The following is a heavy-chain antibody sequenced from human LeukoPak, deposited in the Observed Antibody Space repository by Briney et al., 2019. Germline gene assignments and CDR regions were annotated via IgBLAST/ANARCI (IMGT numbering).Heavy chain of an antibody. V-gene: IGHV4-31*03. CDR3: ARGNLVVPAAILGVGWFDP. D-gene: IGHD2-2*01. CDR2: IYYSGST. J-gene: IGHJ5*02. Sequence: SQTLSLTCTVSGGSISSGGYYWSWIRQHPGKGLEWIGYIYYSGSTYYNPSLKSRVTISVDTSKNQFSLKLSSVTAADTAVYYRARGNLVVPAAILGVGWFDPWGQGTLVTVSS. CDR1: GGSISSGGYY.